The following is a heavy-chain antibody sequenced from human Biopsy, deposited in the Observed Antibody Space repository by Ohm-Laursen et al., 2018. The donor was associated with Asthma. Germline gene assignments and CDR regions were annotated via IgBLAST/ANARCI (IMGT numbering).Heavy chain of an antibody. V-gene: IGHV4-59*01. D-gene: IGHD3-16*02. J-gene: IGHJ5*02. Sequence: PGTLSLTWAVSGGSISDYYKTWFRQPPGKGLEWIGYIYYSGSTNYNPSLKSRVTISEDTSKNQFSLKLTSVTAADTAVYYCARGVITNWLDPWGQGTLVTVSS. CDR2: IYYSGST. CDR1: GGSISDYY. CDR3: ARGVITNWLDP.